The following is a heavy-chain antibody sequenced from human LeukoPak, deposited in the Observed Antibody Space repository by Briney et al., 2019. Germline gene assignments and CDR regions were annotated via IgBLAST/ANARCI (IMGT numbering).Heavy chain of an antibody. CDR2: ISYDGSNK. J-gene: IGHJ4*02. CDR3: AKDRATSSGSYYGYFDY. Sequence: PGGSLRLSCAASGFTFSNYGMHWVRQAPGKGLEWVAIISYDGSNKYYADSVKGRFTISRDNSKNTVYLQMNSLRAEDTAVYYCAKDRATSSGSYYGYFDYWGQGILVTVSS. V-gene: IGHV3-30*18. CDR1: GFTFSNYG. D-gene: IGHD1-26*01.